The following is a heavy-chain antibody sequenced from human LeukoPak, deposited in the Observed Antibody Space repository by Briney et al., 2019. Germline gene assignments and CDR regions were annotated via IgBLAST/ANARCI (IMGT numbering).Heavy chain of an antibody. D-gene: IGHD5-12*01. J-gene: IGHJ4*02. CDR3: ARGRGPYYFDY. V-gene: IGHV3-21*01. Sequence: GGSLRLSCAASGFTFSSYSMNWVRQAPGEGLEWVSSISSSSSYIYYADSVKGRFTISRDNAKNSLYLQMNSLRAEDTAVYYCARGRGPYYFDYWGQGTLVTVSS. CDR2: ISSSSSYI. CDR1: GFTFSSYS.